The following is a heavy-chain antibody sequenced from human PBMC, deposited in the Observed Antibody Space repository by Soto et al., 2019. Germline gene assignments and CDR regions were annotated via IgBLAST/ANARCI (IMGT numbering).Heavy chain of an antibody. V-gene: IGHV3-49*04. J-gene: IGHJ4*02. CDR3: GGAERRDTAYCSDC. CDR2: ITNKSYPETT. CDR1: RFPLADFA. Sequence: GGPMRLCCTGSRFPLADFAVNRVLQAPGQGIEWVGLITNKSYPETTAYDAAVKGRLTSSRDTPNGIAYLQLNSLNTEASAVYYCGGAERRDTAYCSDCWGRRSTVAVAS.